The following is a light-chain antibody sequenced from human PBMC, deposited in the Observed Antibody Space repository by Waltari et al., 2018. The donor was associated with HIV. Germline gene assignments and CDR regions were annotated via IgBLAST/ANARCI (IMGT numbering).Light chain of an antibody. CDR1: QTLLYSDGKTY. J-gene: IGKJ2*01. CDR3: LQGVRLYT. V-gene: IGKV2D-29*01. Sequence: EIEVIQTPDSLSVTPGQPASISCKTSQTLLYSDGKTYLYWYLQKAGQPPQPLIYEVSNRLSVVSDRFSGSGSETDFTLTISRVEAEDVGVYYCLQGVRLYTFGQGTKLEIK. CDR2: EVS.